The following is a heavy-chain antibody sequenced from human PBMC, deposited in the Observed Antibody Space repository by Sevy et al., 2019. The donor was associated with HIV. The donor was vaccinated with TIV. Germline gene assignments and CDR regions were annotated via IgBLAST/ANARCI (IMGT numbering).Heavy chain of an antibody. CDR1: GLTFSNYA. J-gene: IGHJ6*02. D-gene: IGHD2-2*01. CDR2: ISRSGSSI. V-gene: IGHV3-23*01. CDR3: AKVDVVVPVADYGLEV. Sequence: GGSLRLSCAASGLTFSNYAMSWVRQAPGKGLEWVSSISRSGSSIDYADSVKGRFTISRDNSMNTLHLQMNSLRAEDTAVYYCAKVDVVVPVADYGLEVWGQGTTVTVSS.